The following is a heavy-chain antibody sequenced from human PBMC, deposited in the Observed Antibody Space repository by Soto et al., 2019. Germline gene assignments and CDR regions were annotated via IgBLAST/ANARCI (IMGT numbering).Heavy chain of an antibody. V-gene: IGHV5-51*01. CDR1: GYSFTSYW. CDR3: ARSPPATIFGVGSHYYGMDV. Sequence: PGESLKISCKGSGYSFTSYWIGWVRQMPGKGLEWMGIIYPGDSDTRYSPSFQGQVTISADKSISTAYLQWSSLKASDTAMYYCARSPPATIFGVGSHYYGMDVWGQGTTVTVSS. J-gene: IGHJ6*02. CDR2: IYPGDSDT. D-gene: IGHD3-3*01.